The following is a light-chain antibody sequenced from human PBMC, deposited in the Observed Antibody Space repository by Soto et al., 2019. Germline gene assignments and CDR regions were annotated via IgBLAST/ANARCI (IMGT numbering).Light chain of an antibody. J-gene: IGKJ2*01. CDR1: QSLLHSNGYNY. CDR2: LGS. Sequence: DIVMTQSPLSLPVTPGEPASISCRSSQSLLHSNGYNYLDWYLQKPGQSPQLLIYLGSNRASGVPDRFSGSGSGTDFTLKISRVEAEDVGVYYCMQVLQTPPDTFGQGTKLEIK. V-gene: IGKV2-28*01. CDR3: MQVLQTPPDT.